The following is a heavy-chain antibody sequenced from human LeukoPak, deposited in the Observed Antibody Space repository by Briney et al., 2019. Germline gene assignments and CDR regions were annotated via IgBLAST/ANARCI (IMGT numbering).Heavy chain of an antibody. V-gene: IGHV4-30-4*01. D-gene: IGHD1-14*01. Sequence: SQTLSLTCTVSGGSISSGDYYWSWIRQPPGKGLEWIGYIYYSGSTYYNPSLKSRVTISVDTSKNQFSLKLSSVTAADTAVYYCASSPEGGDAFDIWGQGTMVTVSS. CDR2: IYYSGST. CDR1: GGSISSGDYY. J-gene: IGHJ3*02. CDR3: ASSPEGGDAFDI.